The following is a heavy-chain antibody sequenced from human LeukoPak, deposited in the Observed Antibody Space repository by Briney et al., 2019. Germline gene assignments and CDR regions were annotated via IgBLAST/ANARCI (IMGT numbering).Heavy chain of an antibody. Sequence: QPGGSLRLSCAASGFTFSSYAMPWVRQAPGKGLEWVAVISYDGSNKYYADSVKGRFTISRDNSKNTLYLQMNSLRAEDTAVYYCASGPYCGGDCYPDHFDYWGQGTLVTVSS. V-gene: IGHV3-30-3*01. CDR1: GFTFSSYA. CDR3: ASGPYCGGDCYPDHFDY. CDR2: ISYDGSNK. D-gene: IGHD2-21*02. J-gene: IGHJ4*02.